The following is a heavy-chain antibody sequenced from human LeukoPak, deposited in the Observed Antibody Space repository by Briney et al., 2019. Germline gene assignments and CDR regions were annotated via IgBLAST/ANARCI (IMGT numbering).Heavy chain of an antibody. CDR3: ATTYPMGSRGWFDP. D-gene: IGHD3-10*01. CDR2: INHSGST. V-gene: IGHV4-34*01. Sequence: SETLSLTCAVYGGSFSGYYWRWLRQPPGKGLEWFGEINHSGSTNYNPSLKRRVTISVAPSKDQSSRKLSSVTAADTAVYYGATTYPMGSRGWFDPWGEGDLVSASS. CDR1: GGSFSGYY. J-gene: IGHJ5*02.